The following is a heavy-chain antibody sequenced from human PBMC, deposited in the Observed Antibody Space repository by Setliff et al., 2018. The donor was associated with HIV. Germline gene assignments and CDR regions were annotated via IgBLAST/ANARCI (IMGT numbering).Heavy chain of an antibody. Sequence: GGSLRLSCAASGFTVSDTHMTWVRQAPGKGLEWVSFIYSDGRTYYADSVKGRLTVSRDNSNNTLYLQMNSLTPEDTAVYHCARYNSYWHTFDFWGQGTPVTVSS. J-gene: IGHJ4*02. CDR2: IYSDGRT. CDR3: ARYNSYWHTFDF. D-gene: IGHD6-19*01. CDR1: GFTVSDTH. V-gene: IGHV3-53*05.